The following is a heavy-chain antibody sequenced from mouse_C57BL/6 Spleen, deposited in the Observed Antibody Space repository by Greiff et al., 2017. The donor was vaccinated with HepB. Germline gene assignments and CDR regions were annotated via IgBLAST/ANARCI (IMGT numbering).Heavy chain of an antibody. D-gene: IGHD1-1*01. J-gene: IGHJ3*01. CDR2: IYPGSGST. Sequence: QVQLQQPGTELVKPGASVKLSCKASGYTFTSYWITWVKQRPGQGLEWIGDIYPGSGSTNYNEKFKSKATLTVDTSSSTAYMQLSSLTSEDSAVYYCARSGSSYWFAYWGQGTLVTVSA. CDR1: GYTFTSYW. V-gene: IGHV1-55*01. CDR3: ARSGSSYWFAY.